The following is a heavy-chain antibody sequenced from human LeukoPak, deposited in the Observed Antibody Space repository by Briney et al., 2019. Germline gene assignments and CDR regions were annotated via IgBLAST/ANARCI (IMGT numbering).Heavy chain of an antibody. CDR3: ARLQSANHDNGYYTGGFYYMDV. CDR2: ISYTGST. V-gene: IGHV4-59*08. D-gene: IGHD4-17*01. J-gene: IGHJ6*03. Sequence: PSETLSLTCSVSGGSMSNNYWGWIRRSPGKGLEWIGYISYTGSTSYNPSLKSRVDIFLETPRNQYSLEVTSVIAADTAIYYCARLQSANHDNGYYTGGFYYMDVWGKGTTVTVSS. CDR1: GGSMSNNY.